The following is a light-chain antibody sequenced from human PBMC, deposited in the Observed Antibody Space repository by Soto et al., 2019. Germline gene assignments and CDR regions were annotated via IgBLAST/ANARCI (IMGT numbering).Light chain of an antibody. V-gene: IGLV2-8*01. CDR3: SSYAATDNLV. CDR1: SSDIGGYNY. J-gene: IGLJ3*02. Sequence: QSALTQPPSASGSPGQLVTLSCTGTSSDIGGYNYVSWYQQHPGKAPKLVIYEVTKRPSGVPDRFSGSQSGNTASLTVSGLQAEDEADYYCSSYAATDNLVFGGGTKLTVL. CDR2: EVT.